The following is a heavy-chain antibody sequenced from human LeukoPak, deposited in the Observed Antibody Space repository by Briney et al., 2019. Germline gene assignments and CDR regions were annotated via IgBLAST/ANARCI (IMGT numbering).Heavy chain of an antibody. V-gene: IGHV3-9*01. D-gene: IGHD6-19*01. Sequence: RGRSLRLSCAASGFTFDDYAMHWFRQAPGKGLGWVSGISWNSGSIGYADSVKGRFTISRDNAKNSLYLQMNSLRAEDTALYYCAKAVRGAGLDFDYWGQGTLVTVSS. CDR2: ISWNSGSI. CDR1: GFTFDDYA. CDR3: AKAVRGAGLDFDY. J-gene: IGHJ4*02.